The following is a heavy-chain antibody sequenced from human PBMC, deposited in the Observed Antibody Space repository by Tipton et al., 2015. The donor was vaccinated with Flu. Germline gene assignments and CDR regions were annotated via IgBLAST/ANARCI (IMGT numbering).Heavy chain of an antibody. J-gene: IGHJ6*02. Sequence: SLRLSCAASGFTFNKFGMHWVRQAPGKGLEWVADLSHDGSSKYYGDSVKGRFTISRDNSKNTLYLQMNSLRAEDTAVYYCAKGISGYCSTNWCQGARYYYGMDVWCHGTPVTASS. CDR1: GFTFNKFG. V-gene: IGHV3-30*18. D-gene: IGHD2-2*01. CDR3: AKGISGYCSTNWCQGARYYYGMDV. CDR2: LSHDGSSK.